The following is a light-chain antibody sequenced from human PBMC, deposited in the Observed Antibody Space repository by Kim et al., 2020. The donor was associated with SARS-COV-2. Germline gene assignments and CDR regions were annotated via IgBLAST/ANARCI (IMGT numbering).Light chain of an antibody. CDR2: RNY. Sequence: QSVLTQPPSASGTPGQRVTFSCSGSSSNIGSNYVSWHQQLPGTAPRLLIYRNYQRPSGVPDRFSGSTSGTSASLAISGLRSEDEADYYCAAWDDSLSGWVFGGGNQLTVL. CDR1: SSNIGSNY. J-gene: IGLJ3*02. CDR3: AAWDDSLSGWV. V-gene: IGLV1-47*01.